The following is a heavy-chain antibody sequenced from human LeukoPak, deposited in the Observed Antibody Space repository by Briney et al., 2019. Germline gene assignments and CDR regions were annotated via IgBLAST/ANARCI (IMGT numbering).Heavy chain of an antibody. Sequence: SETLSLTCTVSGDSISSSSYYWGWIRQPPGKGLEWIGFIYYTGSTYQNPSLKSRVTISIDTSKSQFSLRLTSVTAADTAVYYCARDFWSSSSDYWGQGTLVTVSS. D-gene: IGHD6-6*01. CDR3: ARDFWSSSSDY. J-gene: IGHJ4*02. CDR1: GDSISSSSYY. V-gene: IGHV4-39*02. CDR2: IYYTGST.